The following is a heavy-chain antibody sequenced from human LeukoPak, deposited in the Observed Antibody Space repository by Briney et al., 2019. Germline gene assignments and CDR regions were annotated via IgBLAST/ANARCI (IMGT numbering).Heavy chain of an antibody. CDR1: GFTFSRYE. CDR2: ISSSSSTI. Sequence: PGGSLRLSCAASGFTFSRYEMNWVRQAPGKELEWVSYISSSSSTIYYADSVKGRFTISRDNSKNTLNLQMNSLRAEDTAVYYCVKDRTGTYTLDYWGQGTLVTVSS. J-gene: IGHJ4*02. V-gene: IGHV3-48*03. CDR3: VKDRTGTYTLDY. D-gene: IGHD3-10*01.